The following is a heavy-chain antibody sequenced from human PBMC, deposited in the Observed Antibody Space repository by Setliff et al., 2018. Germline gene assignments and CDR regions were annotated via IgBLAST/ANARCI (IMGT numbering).Heavy chain of an antibody. D-gene: IGHD2-15*01. V-gene: IGHV1-18*01. Sequence: VASVKVSCKTSGYNFITLGINWVRQAPGQGLEWVGWISPYSGKTDYAPKFQDRVIMTLDSATTTAYMELKTLRSDDTAVYYCARGRGPDIVVTIPGDYWGQGTQVTVSS. CDR3: ARGRGPDIVVTIPGDY. J-gene: IGHJ4*02. CDR1: GYNFITLG. CDR2: ISPYSGKT.